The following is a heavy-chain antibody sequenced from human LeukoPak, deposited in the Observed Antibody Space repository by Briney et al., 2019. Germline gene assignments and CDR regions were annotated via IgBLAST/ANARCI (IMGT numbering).Heavy chain of an antibody. CDR2: IYYSGST. D-gene: IGHD3-22*01. CDR1: SGSISSSSYY. CDR3: ASVGTYYYDSSGYYNFDY. Sequence: SETLSLTCTVSSGSISSSSYYWGWIRQPPGKGLEWIGSIYYSGSTYYNPSLKSRVTISVDTSKNQFSLKLSSVTAADTAVYYCASVGTYYYDSSGYYNFDYWGQGTLVTVSS. V-gene: IGHV4-39*07. J-gene: IGHJ4*02.